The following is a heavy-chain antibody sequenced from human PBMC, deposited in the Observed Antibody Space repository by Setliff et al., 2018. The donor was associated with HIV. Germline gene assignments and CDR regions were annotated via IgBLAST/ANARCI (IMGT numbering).Heavy chain of an antibody. V-gene: IGHV4-38-2*01. CDR3: VTSSSWSSRLNF. CDR1: GYSISSGFY. CDR2: IYYSGST. J-gene: IGHJ4*02. D-gene: IGHD2-2*01. Sequence: SETLSLTCAVSGYSISSGFYWGWIRQPPGKGLEWIGSIYYSGSTNYNPSLKSRVTISVDTSKNQFSLKLTSVTAADTAVYYCVTSSSWSSRLNFWGPGMLVTVSP.